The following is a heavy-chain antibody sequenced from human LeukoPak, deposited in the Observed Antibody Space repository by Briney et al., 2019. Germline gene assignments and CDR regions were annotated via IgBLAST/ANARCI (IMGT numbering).Heavy chain of an antibody. CDR2: IKRKTDGGTT. D-gene: IGHD3-10*01. Sequence: GGSLRLSCAASGFTFSNAWMSWVRQAPGKGLEWVGRIKRKTDGGTTDHAAPVKGRFTISRDDSKNALYLQMNSLKTEDTAMYYCARGSDPYNWFDPWGQGTLVTVSS. CDR3: ARGSDPYNWFDP. CDR1: GFTFSNAW. J-gene: IGHJ5*02. V-gene: IGHV3-15*01.